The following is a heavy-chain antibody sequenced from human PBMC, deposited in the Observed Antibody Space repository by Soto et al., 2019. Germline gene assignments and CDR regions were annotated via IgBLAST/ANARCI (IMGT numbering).Heavy chain of an antibody. Sequence: GGSLRLSCAASGFTFSSYSMNWVRQAPGKGLEWVSSISSSSSYIYYADSVKGRFTISRDNAKNSLYLQMNSLRAEDTAVYYCARAEYYYGSGSYYSHLGYYFDYWGQGTLVTVSS. V-gene: IGHV3-21*01. CDR3: ARAEYYYGSGSYYSHLGYYFDY. J-gene: IGHJ4*02. D-gene: IGHD3-10*01. CDR1: GFTFSSYS. CDR2: ISSSSSYI.